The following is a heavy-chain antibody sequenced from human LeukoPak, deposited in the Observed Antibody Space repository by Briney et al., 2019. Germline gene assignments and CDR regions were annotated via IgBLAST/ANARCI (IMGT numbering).Heavy chain of an antibody. CDR2: IGAYNGNT. D-gene: IGHD6-13*01. V-gene: IGHV1-18*01. CDR1: GYTFTHYG. Sequence: ASVKVSCKTSGYTFTHYGISWVRQAPGLGLEWMGWIGAYNGNTNYAQKVQGRVTMTTDTSTSTAYMELRSLRFDDTAVYYCARDQSVRLLQTSSTYFKHVFAIWGQGSMVTVS. J-gene: IGHJ3*02. CDR3: ARDQSVRLLQTSSTYFKHVFAI.